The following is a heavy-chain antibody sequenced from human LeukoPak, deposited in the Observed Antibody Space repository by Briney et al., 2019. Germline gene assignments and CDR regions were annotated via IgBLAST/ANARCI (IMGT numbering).Heavy chain of an antibody. D-gene: IGHD2-2*01. CDR1: GFTASSSY. J-gene: IGHJ5*01. Sequence: PGGSLRLSCAASGFTASSSYMTWVRQAPGKGLEWVSIIYSGGNTYYADSVQGRFTISRDNSKNTLYLQMNSLRAEDTAVYHCASSREATSNWFVYWGQGTLVTVSS. V-gene: IGHV3-66*01. CDR2: IYSGGNT. CDR3: ASSREATSNWFVY.